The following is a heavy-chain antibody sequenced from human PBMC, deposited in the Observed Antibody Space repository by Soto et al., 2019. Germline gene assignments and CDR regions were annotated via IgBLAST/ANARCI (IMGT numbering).Heavy chain of an antibody. Sequence: SETLSLTCTVSGGSISSSSYYWDWIRQPPGKGLEWIGSIYYSGSTYYNPSLKSRVTISVDTSKNQFSLKLSSVTAADTAVYYCARGPRVWHLGELSFPPRRNYYYYMDVWGKGTTVTVSS. CDR2: IYYSGST. D-gene: IGHD3-16*02. J-gene: IGHJ6*03. CDR3: ARGPRVWHLGELSFPPRRNYYYYMDV. CDR1: GGSISSSSYY. V-gene: IGHV4-39*01.